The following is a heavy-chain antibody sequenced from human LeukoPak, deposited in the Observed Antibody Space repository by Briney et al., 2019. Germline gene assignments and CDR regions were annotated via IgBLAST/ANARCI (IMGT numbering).Heavy chain of an antibody. J-gene: IGHJ3*02. CDR3: ASPARREYCSSTSCPFDI. V-gene: IGHV1-69*13. CDR1: GGTFSSYA. CDR2: IIPIFGTA. Sequence: GASVNVSCKASGGTFSSYAISWVRQAPGQGLEWMGGIIPIFGTANYAQKFQGRVTITADESTSTAYMELSSLRSEDTAVYYCASPARREYCSSTSCPFDIWGQGTMVTVSS. D-gene: IGHD2-2*01.